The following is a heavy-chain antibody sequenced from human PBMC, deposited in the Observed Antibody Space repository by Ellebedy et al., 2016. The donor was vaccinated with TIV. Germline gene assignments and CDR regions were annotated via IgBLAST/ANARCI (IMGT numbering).Heavy chain of an antibody. D-gene: IGHD5-18*01. Sequence: PGGSLRLSCAASGFTFSNYWMSWVRQAPGKGLEWVANIKTDGIVRHYVDSVKGRFTISRDNAKNSLDLQMNSRRAEDTAVYYCARVEVVTGYWGQGTLVTVSS. CDR2: IKTDGIVR. V-gene: IGHV3-7*01. J-gene: IGHJ4*02. CDR1: GFTFSNYW. CDR3: ARVEVVTGY.